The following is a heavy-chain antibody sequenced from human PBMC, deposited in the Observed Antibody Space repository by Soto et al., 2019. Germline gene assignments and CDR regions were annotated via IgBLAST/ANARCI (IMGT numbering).Heavy chain of an antibody. CDR3: ATELFGRSVWFDP. J-gene: IGHJ5*02. D-gene: IGHD3-10*01. CDR1: GGSISSYY. CDR2: IYYSGST. V-gene: IGHV4-59*01. Sequence: QVQLQESGPGLVKPSETLSLTCTVYGGSISSYYWSWIRQPPGKGLEWIGYIYYSGSTNYNPSLESRLTISVDTSKNQFSLKLSSVTAADTAVYYCATELFGRSVWFDPWGQGNLVTVSS.